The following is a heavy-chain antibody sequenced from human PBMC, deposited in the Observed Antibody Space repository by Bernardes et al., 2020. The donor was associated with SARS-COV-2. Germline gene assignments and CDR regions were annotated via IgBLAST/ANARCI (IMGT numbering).Heavy chain of an antibody. Sequence: GESLKISCQGSGYKFSGYWIGWVRQMPGKGLEWMGIIYPVDSDTTYSPSFQGQVTISVDKSINTAYLQWNSLKASDTAMYYCARRQNWNYAAFDLWGQGTLVTVSS. CDR2: IYPVDSDT. CDR1: GYKFSGYW. V-gene: IGHV5-51*01. J-gene: IGHJ4*02. D-gene: IGHD1-7*01. CDR3: ARRQNWNYAAFDL.